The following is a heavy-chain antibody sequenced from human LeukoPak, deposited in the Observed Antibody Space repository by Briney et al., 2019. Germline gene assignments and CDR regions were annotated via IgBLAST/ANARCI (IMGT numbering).Heavy chain of an antibody. CDR3: ARVRYYYGSGSSLGYYYYYMDV. Sequence: ASLKVPCKASGYTFTGYYMHWVRHAPRQGLEWMGWINPRSVVTDYAQKFQGRVTMTRDTSISTANMELSRLRSDDTAVYYCARVRYYYGSGSSLGYYYYYMDVWGKGTTVTVSS. CDR1: GYTFTGYY. CDR2: INPRSVVT. V-gene: IGHV1-2*02. J-gene: IGHJ6*03. D-gene: IGHD3-10*01.